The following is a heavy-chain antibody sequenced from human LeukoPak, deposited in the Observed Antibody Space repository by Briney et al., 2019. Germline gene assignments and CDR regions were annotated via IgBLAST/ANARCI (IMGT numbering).Heavy chain of an antibody. CDR1: GFTFSSYW. CDR2: ISGDGRNI. V-gene: IGHV3-74*01. CDR3: AKKKGPNYDILTGYYCVDY. D-gene: IGHD3-9*01. Sequence: GGSLRLSCVASGFTFSSYWMHWVRQDPRKGLVWVSRISGDGRNINYADSVRGRFTISRDNAKNTLYLQMNSLRAEDTAVYYCAKKKGPNYDILTGYYCVDYWGQGTLVTVSS. J-gene: IGHJ4*02.